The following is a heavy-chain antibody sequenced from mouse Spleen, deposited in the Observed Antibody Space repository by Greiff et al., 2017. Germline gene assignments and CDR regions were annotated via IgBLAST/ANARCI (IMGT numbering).Heavy chain of an antibody. Sequence: VMLVESGPGLVQPSQSLSITCTVSGFSLTSYGVHWVRQSPGKGLEWLGVIWSGGSTDYNAAFISRLSISKDNSKSQVFFKMNSLQADDTAIYYCAGIEDRYFDVWGAGTTVTVSS. V-gene: IGHV2-2*01. CDR3: AGIEDRYFDV. CDR2: IWSGGST. CDR1: GFSLTSYG. J-gene: IGHJ1*01.